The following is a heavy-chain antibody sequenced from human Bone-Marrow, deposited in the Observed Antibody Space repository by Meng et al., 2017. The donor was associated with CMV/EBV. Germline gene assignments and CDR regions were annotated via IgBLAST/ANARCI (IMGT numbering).Heavy chain of an antibody. J-gene: IGHJ6*02. Sequence: GESLKISCAASGFTFSSYSMNWVRQAPGKGLEWVSSISSSSSYIYYADSVKGRFTISRDNAKNSLYLQMNSLKTEDTAVYYCTTGPAPPYYGMDVWGQGTTVTVSS. CDR1: GFTFSSYS. V-gene: IGHV3-21*03. CDR3: TTGPAPPYYGMDV. CDR2: ISSSSSYI.